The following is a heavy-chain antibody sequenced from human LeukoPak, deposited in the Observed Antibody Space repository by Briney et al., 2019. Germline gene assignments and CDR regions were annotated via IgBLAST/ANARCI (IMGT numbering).Heavy chain of an antibody. V-gene: IGHV3-9*01. Sequence: GGSLKLSCAASGFTFDNYAMNWVRQVPGKGLEWISLISWNSGTIGYADSVKGRFTISRDNANNFLYLQMNSLRAEDTALYYCARAYKDRSLAGKKEFFQHWGQGTLVTVSS. CDR1: GFTFDNYA. CDR3: ARAYKDRSLAGKKEFFQH. D-gene: IGHD6-19*01. J-gene: IGHJ1*01. CDR2: ISWNSGTI.